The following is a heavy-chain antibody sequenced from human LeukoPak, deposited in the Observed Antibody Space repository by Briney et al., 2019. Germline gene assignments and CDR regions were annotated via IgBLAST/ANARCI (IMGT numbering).Heavy chain of an antibody. D-gene: IGHD6-25*01. CDR2: TYYTSKWNT. CDR3: ARGRASAFDV. V-gene: IGHV6-1*01. CDR1: GDSVSTSAVA. J-gene: IGHJ3*01. Sequence: SQTLSLTCAISGDSVSTSAVAWNWVRQSPWIGLEWLGRTYYTSKWNTDYAVSVKSRIVVNPDTSKNQFSLQLNSVTSEDTAVYYCARGRASAFDVWGQGTMVTVSS.